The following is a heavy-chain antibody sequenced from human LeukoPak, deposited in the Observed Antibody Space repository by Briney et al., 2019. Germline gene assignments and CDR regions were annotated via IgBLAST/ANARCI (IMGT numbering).Heavy chain of an antibody. J-gene: IGHJ4*02. CDR1: GGSISSYY. V-gene: IGHV4-59*01. CDR2: IYYSGST. Sequence: SETRSLTCTVSGGSISSYYWSWIRQPPGKGLEGIGEIYYSGSTNYNPSLTSRVTISVDTSKNQFSPKLSSVTAADTAVYYCARGDGDYNYWGQGTLVTVSS. D-gene: IGHD4-17*01. CDR3: ARGDGDYNY.